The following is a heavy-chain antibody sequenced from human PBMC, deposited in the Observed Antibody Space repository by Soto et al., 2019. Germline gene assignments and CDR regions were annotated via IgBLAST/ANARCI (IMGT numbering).Heavy chain of an antibody. D-gene: IGHD5-18*01. CDR2: IYYSGST. V-gene: IGHV4-59*01. J-gene: IGHJ4*02. Sequence: PSETLSLTCTVSGGSISSYYWSWIRQPPGKGLEWIGYIYYSGSTNYNPSLKSRVTISVDTSKNQSSLKLSSVTAADTAVYYCARAYVDTAMIYFDYWGQGTLVTVSS. CDR1: GGSISSYY. CDR3: ARAYVDTAMIYFDY.